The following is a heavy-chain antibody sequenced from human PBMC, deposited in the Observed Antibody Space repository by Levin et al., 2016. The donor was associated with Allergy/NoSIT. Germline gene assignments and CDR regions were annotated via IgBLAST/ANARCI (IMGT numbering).Heavy chain of an antibody. CDR2: INHSGST. CDR3: ARILSGSGRRLGVYYYYGMDV. J-gene: IGHJ6*02. V-gene: IGHV4-34*01. Sequence: WIRQPPGKGLEWIGEINHSGSTNYNPSLKSRVTISVDTSKNQFSLKLSSVTAADTAVYYCARILSGSGRRLGVYYYYGMDVWGQGTTVTVSS. D-gene: IGHD3-10*01.